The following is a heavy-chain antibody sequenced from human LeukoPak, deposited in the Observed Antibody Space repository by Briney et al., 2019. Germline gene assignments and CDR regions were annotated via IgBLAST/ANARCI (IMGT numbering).Heavy chain of an antibody. J-gene: IGHJ3*02. V-gene: IGHV3-23*01. CDR3: TRMVYSGSYYGAFDI. CDR1: GFTFSSYA. Sequence: GGSLRLSCAASGFTFSSYAMSWVRQAPGKGLEWVSSINGGGGSTYYADSVKGRFTISRDNSNNTLYLQMNSLKTEDTAVYYCTRMVYSGSYYGAFDIWGQGTMVTVSS. D-gene: IGHD1-26*01. CDR2: INGGGGST.